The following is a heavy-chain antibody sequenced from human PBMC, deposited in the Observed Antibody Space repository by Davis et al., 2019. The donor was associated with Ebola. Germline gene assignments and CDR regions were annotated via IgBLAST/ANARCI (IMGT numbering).Heavy chain of an antibody. V-gene: IGHV4-34*01. D-gene: IGHD6-13*01. CDR1: GGSFSGYY. CDR3: ARDLRGYSSSWPNWFDP. CDR2: INHSGST. Sequence: SETLSLTCAVYGGSFSGYYWSWIRQPPGKGLEWIGEINHSGSTNYNPSLKSRVTISVDTSKNQFSLKLSSVTAADTAVYYCARDLRGYSSSWPNWFDPWGQGTLVTVSS. J-gene: IGHJ5*02.